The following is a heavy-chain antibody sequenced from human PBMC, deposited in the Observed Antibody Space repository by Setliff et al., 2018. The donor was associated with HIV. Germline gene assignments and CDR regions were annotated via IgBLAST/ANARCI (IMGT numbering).Heavy chain of an antibody. J-gene: IGHJ4*02. CDR3: ARHAAGPDGPFDY. CDR1: GYSISNGYY. V-gene: IGHV4-38-2*01. CDR2: IYHSGST. D-gene: IGHD2-2*01. Sequence: ETLSLTCALSGYSISNGYYWGWIRQPSGKGLEWIGSIYHSGSTYYNPSLKSRVTISVDTSKNQFSLKLSSVIAADTAVYYCARHAAGPDGPFDYWGQGTLVTVSS.